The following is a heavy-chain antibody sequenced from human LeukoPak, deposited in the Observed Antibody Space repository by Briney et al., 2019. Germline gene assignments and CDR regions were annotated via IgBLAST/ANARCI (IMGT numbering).Heavy chain of an antibody. CDR2: IWYDGSNK. V-gene: IGHV3-33*01. D-gene: IGHD3-10*01. CDR1: GFTFSSYG. Sequence: GGSLRLSCAASGFTFSSYGMHWVRQAPGKGLEWVAVIWYDGSNKYYADSVKSRFTISRDNSKNTLYLQMNSLRAEDTAVYYCAREKGYYGSGSYYDYWGQGTLVTVSS. CDR3: AREKGYYGSGSYYDY. J-gene: IGHJ4*02.